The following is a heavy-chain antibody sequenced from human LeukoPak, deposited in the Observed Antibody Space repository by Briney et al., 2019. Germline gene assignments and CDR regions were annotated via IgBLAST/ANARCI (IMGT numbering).Heavy chain of an antibody. Sequence: SETLSLTCTVSGGSISNYYWNWIRQPPGKGLEWIGYIYYTGSTNYNPSLKSRVTMSVDTSKNQFSLKLSSVTAADTAVYYCARAARGAMVRGVILETRNYFDYWGQGTLVTVSS. D-gene: IGHD3-10*01. CDR3: ARAARGAMVRGVILETRNYFDY. CDR2: IYYTGST. J-gene: IGHJ4*02. CDR1: GGSISNYY. V-gene: IGHV4-59*12.